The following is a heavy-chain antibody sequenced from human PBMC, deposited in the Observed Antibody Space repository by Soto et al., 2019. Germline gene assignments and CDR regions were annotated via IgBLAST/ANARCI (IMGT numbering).Heavy chain of an antibody. CDR1: GYTFTTYG. CDR3: ARDDIETRSHYYYGMNV. Sequence: QVQLVQSGAEVKQPGASVKVSCEASGYTFTTYGISWVRQASGQGLEWMGWINGYTGNTKYAQRFQGRVTVTRDTSTSTAYMEVRSLRSDDTAVYYCARDDIETRSHYYYGMNVWGQATTATVSS. CDR2: INGYTGNT. V-gene: IGHV1-18*04. D-gene: IGHD6-6*01. J-gene: IGHJ6*02.